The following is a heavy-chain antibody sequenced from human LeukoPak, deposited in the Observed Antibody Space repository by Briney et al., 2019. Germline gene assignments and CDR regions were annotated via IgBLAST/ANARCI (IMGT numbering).Heavy chain of an antibody. J-gene: IGHJ6*03. CDR3: ARAYGDRNYYYYYMDV. Sequence: PSETLSLTCTVSGGSISSGSYYWSWIRQPAGKGLEWIGRIYTSGSTNYNPSLKSRVTISADTSKNQFSLKLNSVTAADTAVYYCARAYGDRNYYYYYMDVWGKGTTVTISS. V-gene: IGHV4-61*02. D-gene: IGHD4-17*01. CDR1: GGSISSGSYY. CDR2: IYTSGST.